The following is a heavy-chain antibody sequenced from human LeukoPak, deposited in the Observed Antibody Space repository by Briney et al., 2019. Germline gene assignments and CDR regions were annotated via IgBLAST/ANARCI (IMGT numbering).Heavy chain of an antibody. Sequence: SETLSLTCTVSGGSISSYYWSWIRQPPGKGLEWIGYIYYSGSTNYNPSLKSRVTISVDTSKNQFSLKLSSVTAADTAVCYCATMLLYDFWSGSFGAFDIWGQGTMVTVSS. CDR3: ATMLLYDFWSGSFGAFDI. V-gene: IGHV4-59*01. CDR1: GGSISSYY. CDR2: IYYSGST. J-gene: IGHJ3*02. D-gene: IGHD3-3*01.